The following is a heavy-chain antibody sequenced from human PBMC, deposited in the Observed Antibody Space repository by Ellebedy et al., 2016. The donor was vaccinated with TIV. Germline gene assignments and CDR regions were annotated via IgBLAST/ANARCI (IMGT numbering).Heavy chain of an antibody. CDR3: SRVMAYTFDY. Sequence: GEYLKISCRASEFTFGDYAMSWFRQAPGKGLEWVGFIRSKAYGATTEYAASVKVRFTISRDDSKSIAYLQMNSLNTEDTAVYYCSRVMAYTFDYWGQGTLVTVSS. CDR2: IRSKAYGATT. V-gene: IGHV3-49*03. J-gene: IGHJ4*02. D-gene: IGHD2-8*01. CDR1: EFTFGDYA.